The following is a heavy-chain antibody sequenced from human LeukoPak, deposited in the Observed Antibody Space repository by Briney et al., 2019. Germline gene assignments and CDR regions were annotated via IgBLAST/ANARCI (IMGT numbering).Heavy chain of an antibody. J-gene: IGHJ4*02. CDR3: AKAAYCGGDCYYYFDY. CDR1: GGSISNYY. CDR2: IYYSGRT. V-gene: IGHV4-59*01. D-gene: IGHD2-21*02. Sequence: PSETLSLTCTVSGGSISNYYWSWVRQPPGKGLEWIGYIYYSGRTNYNPSLNSRVTISVDTSTNQFSLKLSSVPAAVTAVHYCAKAAYCGGDCYYYFDYWGQGTLVTVSS.